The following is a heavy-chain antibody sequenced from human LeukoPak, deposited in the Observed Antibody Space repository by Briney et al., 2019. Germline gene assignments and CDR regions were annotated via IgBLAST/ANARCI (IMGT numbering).Heavy chain of an antibody. Sequence: GRSLRLSCAASGFTFSSYGMHWVRQAPGKGLEWVAVISYDGSNKYYADSVKGRFTISRDNSKNTLYLQMNSLRAEDTAVYYCAKPLVSGYWGQGTLVTASS. V-gene: IGHV3-30*18. CDR3: AKPLVSGY. D-gene: IGHD2-21*01. CDR1: GFTFSSYG. J-gene: IGHJ4*02. CDR2: ISYDGSNK.